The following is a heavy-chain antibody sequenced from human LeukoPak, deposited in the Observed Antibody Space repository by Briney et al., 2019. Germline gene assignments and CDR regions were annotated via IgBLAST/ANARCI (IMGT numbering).Heavy chain of an antibody. CDR2: IYSSGST. CDR1: GGSISSHY. V-gene: IGHV4-4*07. CDR3: ARDSYGSGTAHTFDI. D-gene: IGHD3-10*01. Sequence: SETLSLTCTVSGGSISSHYWNWIRQPAGKGLEWIGRIYSSGSTNYNPSLKSRVTMSVDTSKNQFSLKLSSVTAADTAVYYCARDSYGSGTAHTFDIWGQGTLVTVSS. J-gene: IGHJ3*02.